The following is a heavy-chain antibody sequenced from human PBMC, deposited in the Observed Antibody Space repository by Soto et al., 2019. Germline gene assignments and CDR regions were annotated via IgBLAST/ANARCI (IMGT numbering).Heavy chain of an antibody. V-gene: IGHV4-61*08. Sequence: SETLSLTCTVSGGSISSGGYYWSWIRQHPGKGLEWIGYIYYSGSTNYNPALKSRVTISVDTSKSQFSLKLSSVTAADTAVYYCAKDSGYNYGYFRWFDPWGQGTPVTVSS. CDR3: AKDSGYNYGYFRWFDP. CDR1: GGSISSGGYY. D-gene: IGHD5-18*01. CDR2: IYYSGST. J-gene: IGHJ5*02.